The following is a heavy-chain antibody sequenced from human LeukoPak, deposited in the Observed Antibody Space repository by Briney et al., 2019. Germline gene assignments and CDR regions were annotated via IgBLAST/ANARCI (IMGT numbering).Heavy chain of an antibody. V-gene: IGHV1-18*01. D-gene: IGHD1-26*01. CDR3: SRYGVSYAGSVGDY. J-gene: IGHJ4*02. CDR1: AYTLTIYG. CDR2: ISAYNGNR. Sequence: GASGNLSRNASAYTLTIYGISWVRQSHGQGLEWRGGISAYNGNRDYDQKHQGRVTMTTDTSTSKTYMYLRSPRSKDHAVYSHSRYGVSYAGSVGDYWGQGTLVSVS.